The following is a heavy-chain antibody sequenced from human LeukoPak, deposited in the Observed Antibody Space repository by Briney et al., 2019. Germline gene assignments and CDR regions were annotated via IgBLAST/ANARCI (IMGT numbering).Heavy chain of an antibody. CDR3: ARSFHDILTGYSLDY. J-gene: IGHJ4*02. D-gene: IGHD3-9*01. V-gene: IGHV1-2*02. CDR1: GYTFTGYY. Sequence: GASVKVSCKASGYTFTGYYMHWVRQAPGQGLEWMGWINPNSGGTNYAQKFQGRVTMTRDTSISTAYMELSRLRSDDTAVYYCARSFHDILTGYSLDYWGQGTLVTVSS. CDR2: INPNSGGT.